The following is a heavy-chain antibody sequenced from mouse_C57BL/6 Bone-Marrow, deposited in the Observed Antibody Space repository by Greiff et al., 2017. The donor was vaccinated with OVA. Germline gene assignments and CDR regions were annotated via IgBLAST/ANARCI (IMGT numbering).Heavy chain of an antibody. CDR3: AREMITTYFDY. Sequence: EVQRVESGGGLVKPGGSLKLSCAASGFTFSSYAMSWVRQTPEKRLEWVATISDGGSYTYYPDNVKGRFTISRDNAKNNLYLQMSHLKSEDTAMYYCAREMITTYFDYWGQGTTLTVSS. CDR2: ISDGGSYT. CDR1: GFTFSSYA. J-gene: IGHJ2*01. V-gene: IGHV5-4*01. D-gene: IGHD2-4*01.